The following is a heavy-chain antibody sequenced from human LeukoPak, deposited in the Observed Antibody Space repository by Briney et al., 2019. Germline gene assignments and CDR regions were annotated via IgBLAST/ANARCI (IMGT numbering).Heavy chain of an antibody. V-gene: IGHV7-4-1*02. CDR3: ARDPSPRIAAADYYYYYMDV. J-gene: IGHJ6*03. CDR1: GYTFTSYA. Sequence: VASVKVSCKASGYTFTSYAMNWVRQAPGQGLEWMGWINTNTGNPTYAQGFTGRFVFSLDTSVSTAYLQISSLKAEDTAVYYCARDPSPRIAAADYYYYYMDVWGKGTTVTVSS. CDR2: INTNTGNP. D-gene: IGHD6-13*01.